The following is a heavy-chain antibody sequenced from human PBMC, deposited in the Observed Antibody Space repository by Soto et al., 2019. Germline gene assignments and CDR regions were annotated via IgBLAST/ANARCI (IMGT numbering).Heavy chain of an antibody. Sequence: GGSLRLSCAASGFTVSSNYMSWVRQAPGKGLEWVSVIYSGGSTYYADSVKGRFTISRHNSKNTLYLQMNSLRAEDTAVYYCARAVSSSYPGYYYYMDVWGKGTTVTVSS. J-gene: IGHJ6*03. CDR1: GFTVSSNY. CDR2: IYSGGST. V-gene: IGHV3-53*04. CDR3: ARAVSSSYPGYYYYMDV. D-gene: IGHD6-6*01.